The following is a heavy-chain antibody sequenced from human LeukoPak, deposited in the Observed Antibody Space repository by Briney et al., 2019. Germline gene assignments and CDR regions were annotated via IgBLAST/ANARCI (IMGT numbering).Heavy chain of an antibody. J-gene: IGHJ4*02. D-gene: IGHD1-1*01. CDR1: GGSISTYY. CDR3: ARHGVGDKWSNYYFDY. CDR2: INYSGST. Sequence: PSQTLSLTCTVSGGSISTYYWSWVRQPPGKGLEWIGYINYSGSTNYNPSLKSRVTISLDTSKSQFSLKLSSVTAADTAVYYCARHGVGDKWSNYYFDYWGQGTLVTVSS. V-gene: IGHV4-59*08.